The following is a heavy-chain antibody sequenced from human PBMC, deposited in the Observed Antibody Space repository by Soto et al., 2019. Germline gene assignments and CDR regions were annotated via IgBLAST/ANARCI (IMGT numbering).Heavy chain of an antibody. Sequence: ASVKVSCKASGYTFSSYDISWVRQAPGQGLEWMGWISVYNGNTNYAQKFQGRVTITRDTSASTAYMELSSLRSEDTAVYYCARDLGGWPDYWGQGTLVTVSS. CDR3: ARDLGGWPDY. CDR2: ISVYNGNT. CDR1: GYTFSSYD. V-gene: IGHV1-18*01. D-gene: IGHD2-15*01. J-gene: IGHJ4*02.